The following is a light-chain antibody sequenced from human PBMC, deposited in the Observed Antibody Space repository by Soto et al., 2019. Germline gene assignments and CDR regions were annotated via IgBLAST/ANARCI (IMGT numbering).Light chain of an antibody. V-gene: IGKV3-20*01. CDR3: QQYGTSRT. CDR2: GIS. J-gene: IGKJ1*01. CDR1: QSVSSNY. Sequence: EIVLTQSPGTLALSPGERATLSCRASQSVSSNYLAWYQQKSGQAPRLLLYGISSRATGIPDRFSGSGSGTEFTLTISRLEPEDFAVYYCQQYGTSRTFGQGTKVEIK.